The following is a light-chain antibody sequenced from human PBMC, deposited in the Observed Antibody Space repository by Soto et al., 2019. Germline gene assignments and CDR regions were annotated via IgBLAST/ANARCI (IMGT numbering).Light chain of an antibody. CDR3: QQYNSYSSIT. CDR1: QGISSY. CDR2: KAS. V-gene: IGKV1-5*03. Sequence: IRMTQSPSSLSASTGDRVTITCRASQGISSYLAWYQQKPGKAPKLLIYKASSLESGVPSRFSGSGSGTEFTLTISSLQPDDFATYYCQQYNSYSSITFGQGTRLEIK. J-gene: IGKJ5*01.